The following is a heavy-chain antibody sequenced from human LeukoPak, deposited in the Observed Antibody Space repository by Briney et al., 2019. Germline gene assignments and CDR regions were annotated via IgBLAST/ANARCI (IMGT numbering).Heavy chain of an antibody. CDR3: ARDHSYYFGSQTSTLDV. V-gene: IGHV4-31*03. CDR2: IYYTGSV. D-gene: IGHD3-10*01. Sequence: SETLSLTCTVSGGSFSSGGYYWTWIREPPGEGLEWIGYIYYTGSVDYNASLKSRLTISLDTSKNRFSLKLNSVTAADTAVYYCARDHSYYFGSQTSTLDVWGQGTAVTVSS. J-gene: IGHJ6*02. CDR1: GGSFSSGGYY.